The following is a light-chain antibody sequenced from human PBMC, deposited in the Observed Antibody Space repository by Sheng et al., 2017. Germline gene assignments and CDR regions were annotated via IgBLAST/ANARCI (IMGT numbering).Light chain of an antibody. Sequence: EIVLTQSPGTLSLSPGERATLSCRASQSVSSSYLAWYQQKPGQAPRLLIYGASXRATGIPDRFSGSGSGTASLSPSADWSLKDFAVYYCQQYGSSPGTFGQGTKVEIK. CDR3: QQYGSSPGT. J-gene: IGKJ1*01. V-gene: IGKV3-20*01. CDR1: QSVSSSY. CDR2: GAS.